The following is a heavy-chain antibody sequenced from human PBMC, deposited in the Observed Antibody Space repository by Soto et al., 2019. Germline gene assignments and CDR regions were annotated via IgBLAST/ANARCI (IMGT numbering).Heavy chain of an antibody. CDR1: GFIFENFG. CDR3: AKNQGVELVPLATVDWFDP. CDR2: ISGSGFKK. J-gene: IGHJ5*02. Sequence: GGSLRLSCAASGFIFENFGMSWVRQAPGKGLEWISSISGSGFKKYYADSVKGRFTISRDNSKSTVYLELNKLRAEDTAVYHCAKNQGVELVPLATVDWFDPWGQGSVVTVSS. D-gene: IGHD1-1*01. V-gene: IGHV3-23*01.